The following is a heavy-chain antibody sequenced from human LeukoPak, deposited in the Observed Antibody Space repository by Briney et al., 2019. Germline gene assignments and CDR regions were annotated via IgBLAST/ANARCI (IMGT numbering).Heavy chain of an antibody. V-gene: IGHV4-34*01. D-gene: IGHD5-12*01. CDR2: ISHSGST. CDR3: ARGSGYDFGGLDY. CDR1: GGSFSGYY. J-gene: IGHJ4*02. Sequence: SETLSLTCAVYGGSFSGYYWSWIRQPPGKGLEWIGEISHSGSTNYNPSLKSRVTISVDTSKNQFSLKLSSVTAADTAVYYCARGSGYDFGGLDYWGQGTLVTVSS.